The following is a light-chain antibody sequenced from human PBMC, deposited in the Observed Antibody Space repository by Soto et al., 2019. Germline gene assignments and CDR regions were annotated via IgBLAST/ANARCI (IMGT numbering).Light chain of an antibody. Sequence: ENVLTQSPGTLSLSPGERATLSCRASQSISSTYLAWYQQKPGQPPRLLMYGASNRATGIPDRFSGSGSGTDFTRTIRRLEPEDFAVYYCQQYSGSPPLTFGGGTKVEIK. CDR3: QQYSGSPPLT. V-gene: IGKV3-20*01. CDR1: QSISSTY. J-gene: IGKJ4*01. CDR2: GAS.